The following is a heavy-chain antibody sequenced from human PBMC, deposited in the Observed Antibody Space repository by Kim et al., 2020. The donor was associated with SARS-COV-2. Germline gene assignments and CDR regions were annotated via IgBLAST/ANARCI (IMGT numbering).Heavy chain of an antibody. J-gene: IGHJ4*02. CDR1: GGSVSSSFNY. D-gene: IGHD3-22*01. Sequence: SETLSLTCTVSGGSVSSSFNYWGWIHQPPGKGLKWIGGVYHSGGTYDSPSLKSRVTVSVDTSKNEFYLKVTSVTSADTAVYFCARLPHDSSGYVDSWGPGILVPVSS. CDR2: VYHSGGT. CDR3: ARLPHDSSGYVDS. V-gene: IGHV4-39*01.